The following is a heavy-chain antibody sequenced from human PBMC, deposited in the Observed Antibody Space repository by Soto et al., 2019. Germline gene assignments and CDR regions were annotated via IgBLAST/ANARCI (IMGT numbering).Heavy chain of an antibody. CDR2: VTYDGRNA. Sequence: VYLLESGGGLVQPGGSLRLSCEASGFMFSSYGMFWVRQAPGKGLEWVAVVTYDGRNAYYGESVKGRFTISRDNPNNRLYLEMNSLRAEDTAVYYCGKGKGVTRSGVVYFDYWGLGTALTVSS. J-gene: IGHJ4*02. CDR3: GKGKGVTRSGVVYFDY. V-gene: IGHV3-30*18. CDR1: GFMFSSYG. D-gene: IGHD3-3*01.